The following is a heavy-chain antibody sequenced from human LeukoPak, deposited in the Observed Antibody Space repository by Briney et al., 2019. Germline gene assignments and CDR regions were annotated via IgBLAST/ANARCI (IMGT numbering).Heavy chain of an antibody. Sequence: SVTVSCKASGGTFSSYAISWVRQAPGQGLEWMGGIIPIFSTANYALKFQGRVTITTDESTSTAYMELSSLRSDDTAVYYCARVEKKGFYYDNGGYYRNRFYYHMDVWGKGTTVTVS. CDR1: GGTFSSYA. D-gene: IGHD3-22*01. V-gene: IGHV1-69*05. J-gene: IGHJ6*03. CDR3: ARVEKKGFYYDNGGYYRNRFYYHMDV. CDR2: IIPIFSTA.